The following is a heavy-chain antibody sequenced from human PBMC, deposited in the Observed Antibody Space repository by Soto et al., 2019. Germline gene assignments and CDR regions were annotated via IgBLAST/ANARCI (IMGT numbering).Heavy chain of an antibody. Sequence: GGSLRLSCADSGFTFSSYAMHWVRQAPGKGLEWVAIISYDGTIKYYADSVKGRFTISRDNSKNSLYLQMNSLRAEDTAVYYCAREIVVARGASYFDYWGPGTLVTVSS. CDR2: ISYDGTIK. V-gene: IGHV3-30*04. J-gene: IGHJ4*02. CDR3: AREIVVARGASYFDY. D-gene: IGHD2-2*01. CDR1: GFTFSSYA.